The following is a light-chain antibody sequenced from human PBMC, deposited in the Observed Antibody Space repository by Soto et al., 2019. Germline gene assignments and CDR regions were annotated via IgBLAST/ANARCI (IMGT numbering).Light chain of an antibody. CDR2: DAS. CDR3: QQYRSLPLT. V-gene: IGKV3-20*01. J-gene: IGKJ4*01. CDR1: QSVDTY. Sequence: EIVLTQSPGTLSLSPGERATLSCRASQSVDTYLAWYQQKPGQAPRLLIYDASNRATGAPARISGSGSGTDFALTVSRLEPEDFAVYFCQQYRSLPLTFGGGTKVDI.